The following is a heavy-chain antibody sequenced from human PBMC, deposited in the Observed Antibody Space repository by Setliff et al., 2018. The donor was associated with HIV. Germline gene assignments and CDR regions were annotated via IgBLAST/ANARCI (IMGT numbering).Heavy chain of an antibody. Sequence: SETLSLTCVVSGYSISSNDWWGWIRQSPGKGLEWIGYIYYSGNTNYNPSLKSRVTISVDTSKSQFSLKLSSVTAADTAVYYCASMERGSGFSNRNYFDYWGQGALVTVSS. CDR1: GYSISSNDW. V-gene: IGHV4-28*01. D-gene: IGHD6-19*01. CDR3: ASMERGSGFSNRNYFDY. CDR2: IYYSGNT. J-gene: IGHJ4*02.